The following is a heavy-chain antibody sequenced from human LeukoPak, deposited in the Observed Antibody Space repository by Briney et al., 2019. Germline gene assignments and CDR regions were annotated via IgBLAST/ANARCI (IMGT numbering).Heavy chain of an antibody. CDR3: AKDRGAQGAVRTTHDY. D-gene: IGHD3-10*01. J-gene: IGHJ4*02. Sequence: GGSLRLSCAASGFTFSSYEMNWVRQAPGKGLEWVSYISSSGSTIYYADSVKGRFTISRDNAKNTLYLQMNSLRAEDTAVYYCAKDRGAQGAVRTTHDYWGQGTLVTVSS. CDR2: ISSSGSTI. V-gene: IGHV3-48*03. CDR1: GFTFSSYE.